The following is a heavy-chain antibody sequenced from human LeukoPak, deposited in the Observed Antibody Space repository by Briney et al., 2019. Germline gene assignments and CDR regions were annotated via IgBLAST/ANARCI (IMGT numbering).Heavy chain of an antibody. CDR1: GFTFSSYS. J-gene: IGHJ4*02. CDR2: ISSSSSYI. V-gene: IGHV3-21*01. CDR3: ARDSGSYYDEYDY. Sequence: GGSLRLSCAASGFTFSSYSMNWVRQAPGKGLEWVSSISSSSSYIYYADSVKGRFTISRDKDKNSLYLQMNSLRAEDTAVYYCARDSGSYYDEYDYWGQGTLVTVSS. D-gene: IGHD1-26*01.